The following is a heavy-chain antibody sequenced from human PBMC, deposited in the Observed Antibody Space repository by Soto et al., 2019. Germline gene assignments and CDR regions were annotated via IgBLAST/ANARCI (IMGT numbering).Heavy chain of an antibody. CDR3: ARPRGLYYYDSSGYKRGGFDY. V-gene: IGHV1-69*14. J-gene: IGHJ4*02. CDR2: IIPIFGTA. CDR1: GGTFSSYA. D-gene: IGHD3-22*01. Sequence: QVQLVQSGAEVKKPGSSVKVSCKASGGTFSSYAISWVRQAPGQGLEWMGGIIPIFGTANYAQKFQGRVTFTADKSTGTACMGLSRLRSEDTAVYYCARPRGLYYYDSSGYKRGGFDYWGQGTLVTVSS.